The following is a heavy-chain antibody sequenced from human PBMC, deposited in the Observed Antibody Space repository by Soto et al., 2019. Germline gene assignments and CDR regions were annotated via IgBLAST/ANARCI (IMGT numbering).Heavy chain of an antibody. CDR2: INPNSGGT. V-gene: IGHV1-2*02. CDR1: GYTFTGYY. D-gene: IGHD2-15*01. Sequence: QVQLVQSGAEVKKPGASVKVSCKASGYTFTGYYMHWVRQAPGQGLEWMGWINPNSGGTKYQQKFQGRVTMTRDTSITTGYMSLTGLKSEDTAVYYCARDLSKGGGSAGFDYWGQGTLVAVSS. J-gene: IGHJ4*02. CDR3: ARDLSKGGGSAGFDY.